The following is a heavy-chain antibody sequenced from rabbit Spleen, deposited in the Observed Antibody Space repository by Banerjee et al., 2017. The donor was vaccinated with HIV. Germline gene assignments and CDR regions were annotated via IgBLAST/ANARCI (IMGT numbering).Heavy chain of an antibody. J-gene: IGHJ2*01. CDR3: ARNYVNSFDL. CDR2: IDAGSSGSS. CDR1: GFSFSSSYY. V-gene: IGHV1S45*01. D-gene: IGHD1-1*01. Sequence: QEQLVESGGGLVQPEGSLTLTCTASGFSFSSSYYMCWVRQAPGKGLEWIACIDAGSSGSSCYASWAKGRFTISKTSSTTVTLQMTSLTAADTATYFCARNYVNSFDLWGPGTLVTVS.